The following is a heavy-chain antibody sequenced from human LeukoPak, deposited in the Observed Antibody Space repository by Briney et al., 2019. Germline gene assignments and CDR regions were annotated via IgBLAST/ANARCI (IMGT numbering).Heavy chain of an antibody. Sequence: GGSLRLSCAASGFTFDDYAMHWVRQAPGKGLEWVSGISWNSGSIGYADSVKGRFTISRDNAKNSLYLQMNSLRAEDTALHYCAKAGESAYYYDSSGYYFDYWGQGTLVTVSS. D-gene: IGHD3-22*01. J-gene: IGHJ4*02. V-gene: IGHV3-9*01. CDR3: AKAGESAYYYDSSGYYFDY. CDR1: GFTFDDYA. CDR2: ISWNSGSI.